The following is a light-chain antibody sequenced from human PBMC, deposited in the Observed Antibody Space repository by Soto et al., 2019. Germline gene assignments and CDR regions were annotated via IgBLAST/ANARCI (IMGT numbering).Light chain of an antibody. V-gene: IGKV1-5*03. CDR3: QQYDSNPWS. J-gene: IGKJ1*01. Sequence: DIQMTQSPSTLSASVGDSVTITCRASQSINNWLAWSQQKPGKAPKLLIYKTSSLESGVSSRFSGSGSGTEFTLTISSLQPDDSATYFCQQYDSNPWSFGQGTKVEIK. CDR2: KTS. CDR1: QSINNW.